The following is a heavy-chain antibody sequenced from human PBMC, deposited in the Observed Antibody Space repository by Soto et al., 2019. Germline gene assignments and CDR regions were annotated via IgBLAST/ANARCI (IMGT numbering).Heavy chain of an antibody. CDR2: IHPGDSDT. D-gene: IGHD6-19*01. CDR1: GYTFTNSW. J-gene: IGHJ4*02. CDR3: VRRYTSDAGYYLDH. V-gene: IGHV5-51*01. Sequence: PGESLKISCKVSGYTFTNSWIGWVRQTSGKGLEYMGIIHPGDSDTRYSPSFQGQVTISADKSLSTAYLQWSSLKASDTAMYFCVRRYTSDAGYYLDHWGQGTLVTVSS.